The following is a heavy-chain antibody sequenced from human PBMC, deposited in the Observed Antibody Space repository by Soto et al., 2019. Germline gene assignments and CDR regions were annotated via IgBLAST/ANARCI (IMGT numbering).Heavy chain of an antibody. J-gene: IGHJ6*02. V-gene: IGHV1-18*01. D-gene: IGHD2-21*01. CDR2: ISAYNGNT. Sequence: QIQLVQSGGEVKKPGASVKVSCKSSGYNFISHSITWVRQAPGQGLEWMGRISAYNGNTNHAQKFQGRLTMTTDTSTSTAYMELRSLRSDDTAVYYCARCAFCGGAPGCRDMDVWGQGTTVTVSS. CDR1: GYNFISHS. CDR3: ARCAFCGGAPGCRDMDV.